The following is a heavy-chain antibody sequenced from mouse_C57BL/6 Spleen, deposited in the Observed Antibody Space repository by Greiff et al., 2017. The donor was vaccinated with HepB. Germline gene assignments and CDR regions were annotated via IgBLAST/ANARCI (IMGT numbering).Heavy chain of an antibody. V-gene: IGHV1-64*01. D-gene: IGHD2-1*01. CDR2: IHPNSGST. CDR3: AREGVYYGNYAYFDY. J-gene: IGHJ2*01. CDR1: GYTFTSYW. Sequence: VQLQQPGAELVKPGASVKLSCKASGYTFTSYWMHWVKQRPGQGLEWIGMIHPNSGSTNYNEKFKSKATLTVDKSSSTAYMQLSSLTSEDSAVYYGAREGVYYGNYAYFDYWGQGTTLTVSS.